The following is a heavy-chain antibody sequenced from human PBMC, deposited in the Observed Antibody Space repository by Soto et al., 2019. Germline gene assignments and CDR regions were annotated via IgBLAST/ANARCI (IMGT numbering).Heavy chain of an antibody. D-gene: IGHD3-10*01. V-gene: IGHV1-69*06. Sequence: ASVKVSCKASGGTFSSYAISWVRQAPGQGLEWMGGIIPIFGTANYAQKFQGRVTITADKSTSTAYMELSSLRSEDTAVYYCASGGSHGSGSYYGWFDPWGQGTLVTVSS. J-gene: IGHJ5*02. CDR2: IIPIFGTA. CDR1: GGTFSSYA. CDR3: ASGGSHGSGSYYGWFDP.